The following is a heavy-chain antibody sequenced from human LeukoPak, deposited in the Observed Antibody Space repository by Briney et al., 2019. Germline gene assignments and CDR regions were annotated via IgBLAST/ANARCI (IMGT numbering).Heavy chain of an antibody. D-gene: IGHD3-22*01. CDR2: TRNKANSYTT. Sequence: PGGSLRLSCAASGFTFSDHYMDWVRQAPGKGLEGVVRTRNKANSYTTEYAASVKGRFTISRDDSKNSLYLQMNSLKTEDTAVYYCARVPYDSSGYPDYWGQGTLVTVSS. J-gene: IGHJ4*02. V-gene: IGHV3-72*01. CDR3: ARVPYDSSGYPDY. CDR1: GFTFSDHY.